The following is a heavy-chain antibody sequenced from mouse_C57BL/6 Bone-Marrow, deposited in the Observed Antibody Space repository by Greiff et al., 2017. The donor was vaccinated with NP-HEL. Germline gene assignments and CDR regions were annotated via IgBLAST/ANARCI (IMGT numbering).Heavy chain of an antibody. V-gene: IGHV5-9-1*02. J-gene: IGHJ4*01. Sequence: EVKVVESGEGLVKPGGSLKLSCAASGFTFSSYAMSWVRQTPEKRLEWVAYISSGGDYIYYVDTVKGRFTISRDNARNTLYLQMSSLKSEDTAMYYCTREGLYYDYDALYAMDYWGQGTSVTVSS. CDR2: ISSGGDYI. CDR3: TREGLYYDYDALYAMDY. D-gene: IGHD2-4*01. CDR1: GFTFSSYA.